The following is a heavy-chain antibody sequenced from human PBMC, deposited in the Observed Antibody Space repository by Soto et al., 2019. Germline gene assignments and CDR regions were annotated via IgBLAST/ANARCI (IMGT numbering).Heavy chain of an antibody. CDR2: ISYDGSNK. Sequence: QVQLVESGGGVVQPGRSLRLSCAASGFTFSSYGMHWVRQAPGKGLEWVAVISYDGSNKYYADSVKGRFTISRDNSKNTLYLQMNSLRAEDTAVYYCAKDGSAWNPAYYYGMDVWGQGTTVTVSS. CDR1: GFTFSSYG. J-gene: IGHJ6*02. CDR3: AKDGSAWNPAYYYGMDV. D-gene: IGHD1-1*01. V-gene: IGHV3-30*18.